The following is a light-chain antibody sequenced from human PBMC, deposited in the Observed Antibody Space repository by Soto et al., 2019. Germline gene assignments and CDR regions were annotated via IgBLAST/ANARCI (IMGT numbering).Light chain of an antibody. CDR1: QTIRRY. CDR2: GTS. Sequence: DNQLTQSPSSLSASVGDRVTITCRASQTIRRYLNWYQQKAGTAPRLLIYGTSNLEKGVPPRFSGSGSGTDFTLSITRLQPEDFAVYYCQQRDTFPYTFGQGTKL. V-gene: IGKV1-39*01. CDR3: QQRDTFPYT. J-gene: IGKJ2*01.